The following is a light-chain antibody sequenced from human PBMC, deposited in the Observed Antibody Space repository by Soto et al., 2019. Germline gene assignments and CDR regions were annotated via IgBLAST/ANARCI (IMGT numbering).Light chain of an antibody. V-gene: IGKV3-15*01. CDR2: GAS. Sequence: EIVMKQSPATLSVSPGERATLSCRASQSVSSNLAWYQQKPGQAPRLLIYGASTRATGIPARFSGSGSGTEVTLTISSLQSEDFAVYYCQQYNNWPQLTFGGGTKVEIK. CDR1: QSVSSN. J-gene: IGKJ4*01. CDR3: QQYNNWPQLT.